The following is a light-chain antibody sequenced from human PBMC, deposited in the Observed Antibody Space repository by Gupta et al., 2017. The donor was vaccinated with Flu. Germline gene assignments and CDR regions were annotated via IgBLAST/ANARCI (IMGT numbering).Light chain of an antibody. J-gene: IGKJ3*01. Sequence: DIQLTQSPSFLSASVGDRVTITCRASQGISSYLAWYQQKPGKAPKLLIYPASTLQSGVPSRFSGSGSGTEFTLTISSLQPEDFATYYCQQLSSYPLTFGPGTKVDIK. CDR1: QGISSY. CDR3: QQLSSYPLT. CDR2: PAS. V-gene: IGKV1-9*01.